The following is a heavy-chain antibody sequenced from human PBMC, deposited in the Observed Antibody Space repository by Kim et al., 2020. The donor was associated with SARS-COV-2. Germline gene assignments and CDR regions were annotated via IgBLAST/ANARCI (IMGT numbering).Heavy chain of an antibody. D-gene: IGHD4-4*01. CDR1: GFTFSDYY. CDR2: ISSSGNTI. CDR3: ARGRSTALTTRLGPDY. Sequence: GGSLRLSCAASGFTFSDYYMSWIRQAPGKGLEWVSYISSSGNTIYYADSVKGRFTISRDNAKNSLYLQVNSLRAEDTAVYYCARGRSTALTTRLGPDYWGQGALVTVSS. J-gene: IGHJ4*02. V-gene: IGHV3-11*01.